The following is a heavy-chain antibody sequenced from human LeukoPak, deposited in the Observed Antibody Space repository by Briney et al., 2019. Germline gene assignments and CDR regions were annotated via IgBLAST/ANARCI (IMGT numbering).Heavy chain of an antibody. Sequence: PGGSLRLSCAASGFTFSSYWMSWVRQAPGKGLEWVANIKQDGSEKYYVDSVKGRFTISRDNAKNSLYLQMNSLRAEDTAVYYCASTYYYDSSGKGGYWGQGTLVTVSS. CDR1: GFTFSSYW. CDR3: ASTYYYDSSGKGGY. D-gene: IGHD3-22*01. J-gene: IGHJ4*02. CDR2: IKQDGSEK. V-gene: IGHV3-7*01.